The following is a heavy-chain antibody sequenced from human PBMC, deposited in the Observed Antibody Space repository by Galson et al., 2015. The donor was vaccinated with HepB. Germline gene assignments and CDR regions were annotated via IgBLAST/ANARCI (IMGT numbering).Heavy chain of an antibody. J-gene: IGHJ6*02. D-gene: IGHD3-22*01. CDR3: AKGGVETMIVVVTPVVSGMDV. CDR2: ISYDGRNK. Sequence: SLRLSCAASGFTFSSYGMHWVRQAPGKGLEWVAVISYDGRNKYYADSVKGRLTISRDNFKNTLYLQMNSLRTEDTAVYYCAKGGVETMIVVVTPVVSGMDVCGQGTTVTVSS. V-gene: IGHV3-30*18. CDR1: GFTFSSYG.